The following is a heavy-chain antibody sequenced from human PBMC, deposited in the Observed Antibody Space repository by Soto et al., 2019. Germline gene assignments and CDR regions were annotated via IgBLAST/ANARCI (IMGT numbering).Heavy chain of an antibody. J-gene: IGHJ4*02. Sequence: ASVKVSCKASGYTFTSYGISWVRQAPGQGLEWMGWISAYNGNTNYAQKLQGRVTMTTDTSTSTAYMELRSLRSDDTAVYYCARLGFCSSNSCYFIDYWGQGTLVTVSS. V-gene: IGHV1-18*01. D-gene: IGHD2-2*01. CDR2: ISAYNGNT. CDR3: ARLGFCSSNSCYFIDY. CDR1: GYTFTSYG.